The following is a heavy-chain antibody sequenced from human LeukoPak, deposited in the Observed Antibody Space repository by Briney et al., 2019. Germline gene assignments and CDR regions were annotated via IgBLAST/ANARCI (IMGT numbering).Heavy chain of an antibody. J-gene: IGHJ3*02. V-gene: IGHV1-69*10. CDR2: IIPILGIA. D-gene: IGHD6-19*01. CDR3: ARDLVVAVAGTGAFDI. Sequence: SVKVSCKASGGTFSSYTISWVRQAPGQGVEWMGGIIPILGIANYAQKFQGRVTITADKSTSTAYMELSSLRSEDTAVYYCARDLVVAVAGTGAFDIWGQGTMVTVSS. CDR1: GGTFSSYT.